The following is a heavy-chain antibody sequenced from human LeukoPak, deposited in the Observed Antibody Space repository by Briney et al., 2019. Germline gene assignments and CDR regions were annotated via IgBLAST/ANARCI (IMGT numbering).Heavy chain of an antibody. CDR1: GFTFSSYS. J-gene: IGHJ4*02. Sequence: GGSLRLSCAASGFTFSSYSMNWVRQAPGKGLEWVSSISSSSSYIYYADSVKGRFTISRDNAKSSLYLQMNSLRAEDTAVYYCAREDSAAIIDYWGQGTLVTVSS. D-gene: IGHD2-2*02. CDR2: ISSSSSYI. CDR3: AREDSAAIIDY. V-gene: IGHV3-21*01.